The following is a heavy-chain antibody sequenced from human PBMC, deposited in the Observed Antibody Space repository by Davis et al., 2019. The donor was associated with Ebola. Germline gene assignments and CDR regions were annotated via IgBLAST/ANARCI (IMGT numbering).Heavy chain of an antibody. J-gene: IGHJ6*02. Sequence: SETLSLTCAISGDSVSSSAAVWHWLRQSPSRGLEWLGTTYHRSKWYDDYALSLKSRITIDTDTSKNQISLHLKSVTPEDTAVYYCARATITVFGVAIYAMDVWGQGTTVTVSS. CDR2: TYHRSKWYD. V-gene: IGHV6-1*01. D-gene: IGHD3-3*01. CDR3: ARATITVFGVAIYAMDV. CDR1: GDSVSSSAAV.